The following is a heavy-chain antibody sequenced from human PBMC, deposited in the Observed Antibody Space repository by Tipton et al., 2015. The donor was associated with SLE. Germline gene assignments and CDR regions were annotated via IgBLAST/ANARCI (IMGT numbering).Heavy chain of an antibody. D-gene: IGHD6-13*01. J-gene: IGHJ4*02. CDR1: GGSISSHY. CDR2: INYSGRT. V-gene: IGHV4-59*11. CDR3: ARGVQQLGRFDY. Sequence: TLSLTCTVSGGSISSHYWSWIRRPPGKALEWIAYINYSGRTNYNPSLKSRVTMSVDTSKNQFSLKLSSVTAADTAVYYCARGVQQLGRFDYWGQGTLVTVSS.